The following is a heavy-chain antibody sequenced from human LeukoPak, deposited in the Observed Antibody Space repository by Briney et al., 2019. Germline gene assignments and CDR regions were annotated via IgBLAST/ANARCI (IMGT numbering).Heavy chain of an antibody. CDR3: ARVRITMVRGVLYYYYGMDV. V-gene: IGHV1-69*13. Sequence: SVKVTCKASGGTFSSYAISWVRQAPGQGLEWMGGIIPIFGTANYAQKFQGRVTITADESTSTAYMELSSLRSEDTAVYYCARVRITMVRGVLYYYYGMDVWGQGTTVTVSS. D-gene: IGHD3-10*01. J-gene: IGHJ6*02. CDR1: GGTFSSYA. CDR2: IIPIFGTA.